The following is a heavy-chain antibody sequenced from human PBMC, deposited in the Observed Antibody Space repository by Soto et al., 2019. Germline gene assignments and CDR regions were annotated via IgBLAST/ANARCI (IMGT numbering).Heavy chain of an antibody. CDR1: GGPMTNYY. V-gene: IGHV4-59*08. CDR3: ARQGFGPLHGLVDV. Sequence: QVQLQGSGPGLVKPSETLSLTCTISGGPMTNYYCSWFRQPPGQGLEWIGYMDYHGYTSYNPSLRCRDTISLDTSKSHFSLNLRSVTAAATALYYCARQGFGPLHGLVDVLGQGTTVTVSS. CDR2: MDYHGYT. J-gene: IGHJ6*02. D-gene: IGHD3-10*01.